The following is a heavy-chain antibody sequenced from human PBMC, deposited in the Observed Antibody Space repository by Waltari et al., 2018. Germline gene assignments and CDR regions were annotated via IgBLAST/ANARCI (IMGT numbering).Heavy chain of an antibody. CDR3: ARDYVVPAAIVFDY. Sequence: EVQLVESGGGLVQPGGSLRLSCAASGFTFSSYSMNWVRQAPGKGLEWVSYISSSSSTIDYADSVKGRFTISRDNAKNSLYLQMNSLRAEDTAVYYCARDYVVPAAIVFDYWGQGTLVTVSS. J-gene: IGHJ4*02. CDR1: GFTFSSYS. V-gene: IGHV3-48*04. D-gene: IGHD2-2*02. CDR2: ISSSSSTI.